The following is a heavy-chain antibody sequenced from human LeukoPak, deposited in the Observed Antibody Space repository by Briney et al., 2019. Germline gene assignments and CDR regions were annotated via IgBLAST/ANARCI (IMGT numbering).Heavy chain of an antibody. Sequence: SETLSLTCAVYGGSFSGYYWSWIRQPPGKGLEWIGEINHSGSTNYNPSLKSRVTISVDTSKNQFSLKLSSVTAEDTAVYYCARKFPRITMVRGVNYYYYYYMDVWGKGTTVTVSS. D-gene: IGHD3-10*01. CDR3: ARKFPRITMVRGVNYYYYYYMDV. J-gene: IGHJ6*03. V-gene: IGHV4-34*01. CDR2: INHSGST. CDR1: GGSFSGYY.